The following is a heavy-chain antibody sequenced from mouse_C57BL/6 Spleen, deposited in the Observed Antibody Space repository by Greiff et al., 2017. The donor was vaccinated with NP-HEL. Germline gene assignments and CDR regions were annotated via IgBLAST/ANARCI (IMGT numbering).Heavy chain of an antibody. CDR2: IDPENGDT. D-gene: IGHD2-1*01. J-gene: IGHJ2*01. Sequence: VQLQQSGAELVRPGASVKLSCTASGFNIKDDYMHWVKQRPEQGLEWIGWIDPENGDTEYASKFQGKATITADTSSNTAYLQLSSLPSEDTAVYYCTKGRYYGNYYWGQGTTLTVSS. CDR3: TKGRYYGNYY. CDR1: GFNIKDDY. V-gene: IGHV14-4*01.